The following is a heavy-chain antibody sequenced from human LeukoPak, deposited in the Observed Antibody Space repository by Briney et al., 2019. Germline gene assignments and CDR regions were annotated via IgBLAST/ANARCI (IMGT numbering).Heavy chain of an antibody. CDR1: GFTFSSYD. CDR3: ARDRRRYYDILTGYLAY. Sequence: GGSLRLSCAASGFTFSSYDMHWVRQGTGKGLEWVSGIGTTGDPHYAGSVKGRFTISRENAKNSFYLQMNSLRAGDTAVYYCARDRRRYYDILTGYLAYWGQGTLVTVSS. D-gene: IGHD3-9*01. V-gene: IGHV3-13*05. J-gene: IGHJ4*02. CDR2: IGTTGDP.